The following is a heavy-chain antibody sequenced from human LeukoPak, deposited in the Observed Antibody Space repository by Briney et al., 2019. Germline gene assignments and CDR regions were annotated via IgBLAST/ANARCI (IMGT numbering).Heavy chain of an antibody. CDR2: ICDSGSIT. V-gene: IGHV3-23*01. Sequence: GGSLRLSCAASGFSFSSQAMGWVRQAPGKGLEWVSVICDSGSITYYAASVKGRFTISRDNSKSTLFLQMNSLRAEETAVYYCGKDARRTSGWYFFDYWGQGTRVTVSS. J-gene: IGHJ4*02. D-gene: IGHD6-19*01. CDR3: GKDARRTSGWYFFDY. CDR1: GFSFSSQA.